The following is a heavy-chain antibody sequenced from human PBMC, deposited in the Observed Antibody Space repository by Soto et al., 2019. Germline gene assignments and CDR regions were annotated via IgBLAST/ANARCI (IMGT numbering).Heavy chain of an antibody. J-gene: IGHJ4*02. D-gene: IGHD2-2*02. V-gene: IGHV4-30-2*01. CDR3: ARVYGDGSLDY. Sequence: QLQLQESGSGLVKPAQTLSLTCAVSGGSISSGGYSWSWIRQPPGKGLEWIGYIYHSGSTYYNPSLKSRVTISVDRSKNQFSLKVSSVTAADTAVYYCARVYGDGSLDYWGQGTLVTVSS. CDR1: GGSISSGGYS. CDR2: IYHSGST.